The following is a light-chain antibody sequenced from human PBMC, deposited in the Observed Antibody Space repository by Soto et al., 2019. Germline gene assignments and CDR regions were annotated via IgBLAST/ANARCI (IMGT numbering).Light chain of an antibody. CDR3: QQYNSYSWT. CDR1: QSISSW. V-gene: IGKV1-5*01. J-gene: IGKJ1*01. Sequence: DIQMTQSPSTLSASVGDRVTITCRASQSISSWLAWYQQKPGKAPKLLIYDASSLESGVPSRLSGSGSGTEFTLTISSLQPDDFATYYCQQYNSYSWTFGQGTKVDNK. CDR2: DAS.